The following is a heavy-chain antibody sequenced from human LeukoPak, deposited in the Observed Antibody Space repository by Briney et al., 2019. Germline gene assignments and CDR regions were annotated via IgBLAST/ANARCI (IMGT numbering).Heavy chain of an antibody. CDR3: AKDRPSGSGSYYDY. CDR2: ISGSGGGST. V-gene: IGHV3-23*01. CDR1: GFTFSSYA. D-gene: IGHD3-10*01. J-gene: IGHJ4*02. Sequence: GGSLRLSCAASGFTFSSYAMSWVRQAPGKGLEWVSAISGSGGGSTHYADSVRGRFTISRDNSKNTLYLQMNSLRAEDTAVYYCAKDRPSGSGSYYDYWGQGTLVTVSS.